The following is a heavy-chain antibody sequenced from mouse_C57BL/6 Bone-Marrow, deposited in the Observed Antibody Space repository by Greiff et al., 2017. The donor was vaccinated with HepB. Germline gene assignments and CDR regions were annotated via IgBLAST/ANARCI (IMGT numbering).Heavy chain of an antibody. CDR1: GYTFTNYW. D-gene: IGHD3-3*01. Sequence: VQLQESGAELVRPGTSVKMSCKASGYTFTNYWIGWAKQRPGHGLEWIGDIYPGGGYTNYNEKFKGKATLTADKSSSTAYMQFSSLTSEDSAIYYCARRRGPYYYAMDYWGQGTSVTVSS. J-gene: IGHJ4*01. V-gene: IGHV1-63*01. CDR2: IYPGGGYT. CDR3: ARRRGPYYYAMDY.